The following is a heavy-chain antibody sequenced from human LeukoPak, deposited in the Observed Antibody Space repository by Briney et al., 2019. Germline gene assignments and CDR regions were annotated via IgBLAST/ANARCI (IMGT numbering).Heavy chain of an antibody. CDR3: AKAPGDTFFDY. CDR2: ISGSGGST. D-gene: IGHD7-27*01. CDR1: GLTFSSYA. Sequence: PRGSLRLSCAASGLTFSSYAMSWVRQAPGKGLEWVSAISGSGGSTYYADSVKGRSTISRDNSENTLYLQMNSLRAEDTAVYYCAKAPGDTFFDYWGQGTLVTVSS. J-gene: IGHJ4*02. V-gene: IGHV3-23*01.